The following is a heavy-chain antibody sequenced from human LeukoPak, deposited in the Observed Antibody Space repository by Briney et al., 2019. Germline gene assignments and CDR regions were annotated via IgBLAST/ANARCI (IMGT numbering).Heavy chain of an antibody. CDR2: IYPGDSDT. D-gene: IGHD4-11*01. CDR3: ARRGSNYEFDY. Sequence: GESLKISCEGSGYSFTSYWIGWVRQMPGKGLEWMGTIYPGDSDTRYSPSFLGQVTISVDKSISTAYLQWSSLKASDTAMYYCARRGSNYEFDYWGQGTLVTVSS. CDR1: GYSFTSYW. J-gene: IGHJ4*02. V-gene: IGHV5-51*01.